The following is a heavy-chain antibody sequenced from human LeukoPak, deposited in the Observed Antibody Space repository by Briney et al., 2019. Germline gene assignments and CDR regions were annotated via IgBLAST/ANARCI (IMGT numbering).Heavy chain of an antibody. CDR1: GFTFSSYA. J-gene: IGHJ4*02. CDR3: AAGRENSVAAFDY. D-gene: IGHD6-19*01. V-gene: IGHV3-64D*09. CDR2: ISSNGGST. Sequence: GGSLRLSCSASGFTFSSYAMHWVRQAPGKGLEYVSAISSNGGSTYYADSVKGRFTISRDSSKNTLYLQMSSLRAEDTAVYYCAAGRENSVAAFDYWGQGTLVTVSS.